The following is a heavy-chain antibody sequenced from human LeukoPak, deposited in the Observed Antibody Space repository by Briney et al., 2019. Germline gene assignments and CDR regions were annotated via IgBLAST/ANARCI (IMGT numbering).Heavy chain of an antibody. CDR2: INPNSGGT. D-gene: IGHD2-2*01. CDR3: YAQVVPAASTSNWFDP. J-gene: IGHJ5*02. Sequence: GASVKVSCKTSGYTFTGYYMHWVRQAPGQGLEWMGWINPNSGGTNYAQKFQGRVTMTRDTSISTAYMELSRLRSDDTAVYYCYAQVVPAASTSNWFDPWGQGTLVTVSS. V-gene: IGHV1-2*02. CDR1: GYTFTGYY.